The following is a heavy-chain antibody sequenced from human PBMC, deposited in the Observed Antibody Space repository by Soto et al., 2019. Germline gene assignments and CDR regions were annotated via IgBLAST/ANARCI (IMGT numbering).Heavy chain of an antibody. V-gene: IGHV2-5*02. CDR1: GFSLSTSGVG. CDR3: AHGVYDILTGYTNWFDP. CDR2: IYWDDDK. Sequence: QITLKESGPTLVKPTQTLTLTCTFSGFSLSTSGVGVGWIRQPPGKALEWLALIYWDDDKRYSPSLKSRLTITKDTPKTPGVLTTTNMDPVDTATYSCAHGVYDILTGYTNWFDPWGQGTLVTVSS. J-gene: IGHJ5*02. D-gene: IGHD3-9*01.